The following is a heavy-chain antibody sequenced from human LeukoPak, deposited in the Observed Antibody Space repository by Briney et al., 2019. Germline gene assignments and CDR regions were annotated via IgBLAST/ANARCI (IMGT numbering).Heavy chain of an antibody. CDR3: ARAIQEANYGDYGWFDP. V-gene: IGHV3-66*01. Sequence: PGGTLRLSCAASGFTFSSYGMSWVRQAPGKGLEWVSVIYSGGSTYYADSVKGRFTISRDNSKNTLYLQMNSLRAEDTAVYYCARAIQEANYGDYGWFDPWGQGTLVTVSS. D-gene: IGHD4-17*01. CDR1: GFTFSSYG. J-gene: IGHJ5*02. CDR2: IYSGGST.